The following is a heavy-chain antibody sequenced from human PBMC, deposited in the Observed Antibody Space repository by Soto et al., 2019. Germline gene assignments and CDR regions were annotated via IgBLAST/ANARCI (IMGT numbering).Heavy chain of an antibody. Sequence: PGGSLRLSCAASGFTFSSYSMNWVRQAPGKGLEWVSSISSSSSYIYYADSVKGRFTISRDNAKNSLYLQMNSLRAEDTAVYYCARDQGGSWSFDYWGQGTLVTVSS. CDR3: ARDQGGSWSFDY. V-gene: IGHV3-21*01. D-gene: IGHD1-26*01. J-gene: IGHJ4*02. CDR2: ISSSSSYI. CDR1: GFTFSSYS.